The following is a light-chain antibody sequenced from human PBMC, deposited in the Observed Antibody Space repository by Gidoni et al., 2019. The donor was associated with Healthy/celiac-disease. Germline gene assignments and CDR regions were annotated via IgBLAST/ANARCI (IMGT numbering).Light chain of an antibody. V-gene: IGLV2-14*01. CDR1: SSDVGGYNY. J-gene: IGLJ1*01. Sequence: QSALTQPVSVSWSPGQSITISCTGTSSDVGGYNYVSWYQQHPDKAPKLMIYEVSNRPSGVSNRFSGSKSGNTASLTISGLQAEDEADYYCSSYTSSSTLDVFGTGTKVTVL. CDR2: EVS. CDR3: SSYTSSSTLDV.